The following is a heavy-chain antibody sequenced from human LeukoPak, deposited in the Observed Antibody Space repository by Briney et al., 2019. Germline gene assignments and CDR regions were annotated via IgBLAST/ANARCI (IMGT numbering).Heavy chain of an antibody. J-gene: IGHJ4*02. CDR2: IGPFNDHT. Sequence: ASVTVSFKSSGYKLNSYGISWVRQAPGQGLQWMGWIGPFNDHTNYAQNFQGRVTMTTDTSTSTAYMGLKSLTSHDTAIYYCARAIGYDRLTAFDSWGQGTLVTVSS. D-gene: IGHD3-9*01. CDR1: GYKLNSYG. V-gene: IGHV1-18*01. CDR3: ARAIGYDRLTAFDS.